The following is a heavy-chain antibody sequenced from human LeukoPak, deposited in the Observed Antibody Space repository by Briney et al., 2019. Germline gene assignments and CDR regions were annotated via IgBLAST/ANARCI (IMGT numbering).Heavy chain of an antibody. Sequence: TSSETLSLTCTVSGGSISSSSYYWGWIRQPPGKGLEWIGSIYYSGSTYYNPSLKSRVTISVDTSKNQFSLKLSSVTAADTAVYYCARLTYSNYVSSDYYMDVWGKGTTVTVSS. D-gene: IGHD4-11*01. CDR2: IYYSGST. CDR1: GGSISSSSYY. CDR3: ARLTYSNYVSSDYYMDV. J-gene: IGHJ6*03. V-gene: IGHV4-39*07.